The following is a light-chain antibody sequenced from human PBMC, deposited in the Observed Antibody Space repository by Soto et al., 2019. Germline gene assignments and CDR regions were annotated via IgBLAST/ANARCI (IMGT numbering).Light chain of an antibody. Sequence: DIPLTQYPSYLSASLGDRVTITCRARQPFNNYLAWYQQQQGQAPKLLMYGSSTLQSWCPSQFRYRWSATKFTLTFSSLRPEDFATYFRQQLNSFPLPFGGGTK. CDR1: QPFNNY. CDR2: GSS. V-gene: IGKV1-9*01. CDR3: QQLNSFPLP. J-gene: IGKJ4*01.